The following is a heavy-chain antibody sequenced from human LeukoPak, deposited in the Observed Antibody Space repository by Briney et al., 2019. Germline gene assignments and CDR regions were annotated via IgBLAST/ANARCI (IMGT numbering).Heavy chain of an antibody. Sequence: PSETLSLTCTVSGGSISSYYWSWIRQPPGKGLEWIGYIYYSGSTNYNPSLKSRVTISVDTSKNQFSLKLSSVTAADTAVYYCARHSFKWEVDYWGQGTLVTVSS. CDR3: ARHSFKWEVDY. CDR1: GGSISSYY. CDR2: IYYSGST. D-gene: IGHD1-26*01. J-gene: IGHJ4*02. V-gene: IGHV4-59*08.